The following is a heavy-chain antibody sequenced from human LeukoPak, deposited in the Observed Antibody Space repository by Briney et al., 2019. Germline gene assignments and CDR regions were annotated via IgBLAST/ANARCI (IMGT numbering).Heavy chain of an antibody. D-gene: IGHD6-13*01. Sequence: PGGSLRLSCAASGFTFSSYAMHWVRQAPGKGLEWVAFIRFDGSNNYYADSVKGRFTISRDNSKNTLYLQMNSLRAEDTAVYYCAKEGGSSSWMGEYYYYYMDVWGKGTTVTVSS. CDR2: IRFDGSNN. J-gene: IGHJ6*03. CDR3: AKEGGSSSWMGEYYYYYMDV. V-gene: IGHV3-30*02. CDR1: GFTFSSYA.